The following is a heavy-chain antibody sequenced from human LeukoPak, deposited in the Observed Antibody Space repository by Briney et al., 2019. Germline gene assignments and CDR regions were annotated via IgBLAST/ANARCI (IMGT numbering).Heavy chain of an antibody. CDR2: ISSSGSTI. CDR1: GFTFSDYY. V-gene: IGHV3-11*01. J-gene: IGHJ3*02. CDR3: ARPHSSSWYRDPDDAFDI. Sequence: GGSLRLSCAASGFTFSDYYMSWIRQAPGKGLGWVSYISSSGSTIYYADSVKGRFTISGDNAKNSLYLQMNSLRAEDTAVYYCARPHSSSWYRDPDDAFDIWGQGTMVTVSS. D-gene: IGHD6-13*01.